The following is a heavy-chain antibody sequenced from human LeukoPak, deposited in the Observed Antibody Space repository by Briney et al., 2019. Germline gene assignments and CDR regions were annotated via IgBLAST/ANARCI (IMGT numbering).Heavy chain of an antibody. CDR3: ARSWGNLYYFDY. Sequence: SETLSLTCSVSGFSINSNYYWGWVRQPPGKGLEWIGNMFHSGDIFHNLSLKSRVTMSVDTSKNQFFLKLTSVTAADTAVYYCARSWGNLYYFDYWGQGALVTVSS. J-gene: IGHJ4*02. CDR2: MFHSGDI. D-gene: IGHD3-16*01. V-gene: IGHV4-38-2*01. CDR1: GFSINSNYY.